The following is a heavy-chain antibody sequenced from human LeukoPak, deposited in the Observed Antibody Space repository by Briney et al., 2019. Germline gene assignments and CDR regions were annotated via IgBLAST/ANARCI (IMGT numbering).Heavy chain of an antibody. Sequence: PSETLSLTCAVYGGAFSGYYWSWIRQPPGKGLEWIGEINHSGSTNYNPSLKSRVTISVDTSKNQFSLRPSSVTAADTAVYYCARGFSSGYYYYYYMDVWGKGTTVTVSS. CDR2: INHSGST. V-gene: IGHV4-34*01. J-gene: IGHJ6*03. CDR3: ARGFSSGYYYYYYMDV. CDR1: GGAFSGYY. D-gene: IGHD3-22*01.